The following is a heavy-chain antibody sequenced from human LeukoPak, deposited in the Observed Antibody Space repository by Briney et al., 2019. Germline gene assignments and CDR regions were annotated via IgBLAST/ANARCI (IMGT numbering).Heavy chain of an antibody. V-gene: IGHV3-30*03. CDR3: ARDMGEYSPFYFDY. CDR1: GFTFSSYG. CDR2: ISYDGSNK. J-gene: IGHJ4*02. Sequence: GGSLRLSCAASGFTFSSYGMHWVRQAPGKGLEWVAVISYDGSNKYYADSVKGRFTISRDNSKNTLYLQMNSLRAEDTAVYYCARDMGEYSPFYFDYWGQGALVTVSS. D-gene: IGHD5-18*01.